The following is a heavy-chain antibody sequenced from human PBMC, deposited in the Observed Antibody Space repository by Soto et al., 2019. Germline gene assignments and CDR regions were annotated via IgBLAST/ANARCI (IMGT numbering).Heavy chain of an antibody. CDR1: AFTFSTYA. J-gene: IGHJ4*02. Sequence: EVQLLESGGGLVQPGGSLRLSCAASAFTFSTYAMSWVRQAPGKGLEWVSTISGHGGTTYYADSVKGRFTISRDNSKNTLHLQMNSLRAEDTAVYYCAKVRVGMENWGQGTLVTVSS. V-gene: IGHV3-23*01. CDR2: ISGHGGTT. D-gene: IGHD6-13*01. CDR3: AKVRVGMEN.